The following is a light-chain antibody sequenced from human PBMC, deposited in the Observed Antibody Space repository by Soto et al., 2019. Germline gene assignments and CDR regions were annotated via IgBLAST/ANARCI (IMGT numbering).Light chain of an antibody. V-gene: IGKV3-11*01. CDR3: HQRSSWPLT. CDR1: QSISSF. J-gene: IGKJ4*01. Sequence: EIVLTQSPATLSLSPGERATLSCRASQSISSFLAWYQHKPGRAPRLLIYDASKRATGIPARFSASGSGTDFTLTISSLEPEDFAVYYCHQRSSWPLTFGGGTTVEIK. CDR2: DAS.